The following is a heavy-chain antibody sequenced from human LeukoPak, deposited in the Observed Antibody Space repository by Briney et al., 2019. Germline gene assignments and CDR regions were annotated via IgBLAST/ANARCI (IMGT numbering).Heavy chain of an antibody. J-gene: IGHJ4*02. V-gene: IGHV5-51*01. CDR2: IYPGDSDT. CDR3: ARLGYGSGSYSDY. D-gene: IGHD3-10*01. Sequence: GAPLNISSEGSGYSFTNYLSGWRRQMPGKGLGWLGIIYPGDSDTKYIPSFQGQVTISADKSISTAYLQWSSLKASDTAMYYCARLGYGSGSYSDYWGQGTLVTVSS. CDR1: GYSFTNYL.